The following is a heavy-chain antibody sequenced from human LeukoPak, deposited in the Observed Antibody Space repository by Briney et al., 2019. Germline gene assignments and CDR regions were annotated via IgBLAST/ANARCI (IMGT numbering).Heavy chain of an antibody. CDR2: IYHSGST. J-gene: IGHJ3*02. CDR1: GGSISSSNW. D-gene: IGHD3-3*01. CDR3: ARRDRVTIFGVVTRGGAFDI. Sequence: SGTLSLTCAVSGGSISSSNWWSWVRQPPGKGLEWIGEIYHSGSTNYNPSLKSRVTISVDKSKNQFSLKLSSVTAADTAVYYCARRDRVTIFGVVTRGGAFDIWGQGTMVTVSS. V-gene: IGHV4-4*02.